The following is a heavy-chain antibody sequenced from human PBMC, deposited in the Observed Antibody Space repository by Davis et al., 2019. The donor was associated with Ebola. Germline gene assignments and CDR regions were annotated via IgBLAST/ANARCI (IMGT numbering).Heavy chain of an antibody. V-gene: IGHV1-69*13. CDR2: IIPIFGTA. CDR1: GGTFSSYA. J-gene: IGHJ3*02. Sequence: SVKVSCKASGGTFSSYAISWVRQAPGQGLEWMGGIIPIFGTANYAQKFQGRVTITADESTSTAYMELSSLRSEDTAVYYCARDQARYCSSTSCYPSFDIWGQGTMVTVSS. CDR3: ARDQARYCSSTSCYPSFDI. D-gene: IGHD2-2*01.